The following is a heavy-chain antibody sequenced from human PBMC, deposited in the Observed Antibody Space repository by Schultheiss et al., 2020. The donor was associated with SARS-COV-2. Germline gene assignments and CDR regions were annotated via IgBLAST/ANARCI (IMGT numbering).Heavy chain of an antibody. Sequence: GGSLRLSCAASGFRFSDLWMNWVRQAPGKGLEWVGRVKSKADGGTTDYAAPVKGRFSISRDDSRKMLYLQMNSLTIDDTAVYFCDRENWGCNDYWGQGTVVTVSS. CDR1: GFRFSDLW. J-gene: IGHJ4*02. CDR2: VKSKADGGTT. V-gene: IGHV3-15*07. D-gene: IGHD7-27*01. CDR3: DRENWGCNDY.